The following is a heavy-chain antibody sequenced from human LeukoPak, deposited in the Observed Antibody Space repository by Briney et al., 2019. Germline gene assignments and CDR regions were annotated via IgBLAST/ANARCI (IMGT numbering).Heavy chain of an antibody. D-gene: IGHD6-19*01. J-gene: IGHJ4*02. CDR3: AARPPRAVAGPFDY. Sequence: GGSLRLSCAASGFTFSNSAMSWVRQAPGKGLEWVSTISGRGGSTNYADSVKGRFTISRDNSKNTLYLQMNSLRADDTAVYYCAARPPRAVAGPFDYWGQGTLVTVSS. CDR1: GFTFSNSA. V-gene: IGHV3-23*01. CDR2: ISGRGGST.